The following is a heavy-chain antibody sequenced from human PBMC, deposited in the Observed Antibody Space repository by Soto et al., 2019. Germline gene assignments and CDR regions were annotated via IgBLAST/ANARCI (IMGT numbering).Heavy chain of an antibody. J-gene: IGHJ5*02. CDR2: IYYSGST. CDR1: GGSISSYY. CDR3: ARHPLTTVTMFNWFDP. Sequence: KPSETLSLTCTVSGGSISSYYWSWIRQPPGKGLEWIGYIYYSGSTNYNPSLKSRVTISVDTSKNQFSLKLSSVTAADTAVYYCARHPLTTVTMFNWFDPWGQGTLVTVSS. V-gene: IGHV4-59*08. D-gene: IGHD4-4*01.